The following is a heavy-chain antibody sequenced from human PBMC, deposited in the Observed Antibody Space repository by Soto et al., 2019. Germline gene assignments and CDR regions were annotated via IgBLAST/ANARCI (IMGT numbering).Heavy chain of an antibody. V-gene: IGHV1-18*01. CDR3: ARDTLRIDSGYDYGGYDY. CDR2: ISAYNGNT. Sequence: QVQLVQSGAEVKKPGASVKVSCKASGYTFTSYGISWVRQAPGQGLEWMGWISAYNGNTNYAQKLQGSVTMTTDTSTSTAYMELRSLRSDDTAVYYCARDTLRIDSGYDYGGYDYWGQGTLVTVSS. J-gene: IGHJ4*02. D-gene: IGHD5-12*01. CDR1: GYTFTSYG.